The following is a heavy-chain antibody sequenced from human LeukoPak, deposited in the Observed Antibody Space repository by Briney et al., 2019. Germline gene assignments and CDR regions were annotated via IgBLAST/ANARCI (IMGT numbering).Heavy chain of an antibody. CDR3: ARPPVNRPYGYYYYCMDV. CDR2: IIPIFGTA. Sequence: SVKVSCKASGGTFSSYAISWVRQAHGQGLEWMGGIIPIFGTANYAQKFQGRVTITADESTSTAYMELSSLRSEDTAVYYCARPPVNRPYGYYYYCMDVWGKGTTVTVSS. CDR1: GGTFSSYA. J-gene: IGHJ6*03. V-gene: IGHV1-69*13. D-gene: IGHD1-14*01.